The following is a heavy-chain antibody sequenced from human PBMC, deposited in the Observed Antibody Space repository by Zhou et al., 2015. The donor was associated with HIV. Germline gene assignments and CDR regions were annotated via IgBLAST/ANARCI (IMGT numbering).Heavy chain of an antibody. CDR2: VSFDGTTT. CDR1: GFTFENYV. V-gene: IGHV3-74*01. Sequence: MESGGRLSSAGGGSLRLSCRVSGFTFENYVFHWVRHVPGKGLMWVSRVSFDGTTTDYADAVQGRFTISRDNAKKTLYLQMNNLRVEDTGVYYCARVKLPGRHFDWLVSPVAYWGQGTQVT. D-gene: IGHD3-9*01. CDR3: ARVKLPGRHFDWLVSPVAY. J-gene: IGHJ4*02.